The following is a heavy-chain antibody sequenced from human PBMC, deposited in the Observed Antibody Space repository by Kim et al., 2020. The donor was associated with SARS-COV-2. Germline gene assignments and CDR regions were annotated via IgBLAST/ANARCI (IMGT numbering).Heavy chain of an antibody. V-gene: IGHV3-23*01. J-gene: IGHJ4*02. CDR3: AKMQGMQMWQYSFDY. CDR1: GFPFSNFA. CDR2: LFGDGGGT. D-gene: IGHD2-21*01. Sequence: GGSLRLSCAASGFPFSNFAMSWVRQAPGKGLEWVSGLFGDGGGTFYADSVKGRFTISRDNSKNTLSLQMNSLSPEDTAIYYCAKMQGMQMWQYSFDYWGQGILVTIPS.